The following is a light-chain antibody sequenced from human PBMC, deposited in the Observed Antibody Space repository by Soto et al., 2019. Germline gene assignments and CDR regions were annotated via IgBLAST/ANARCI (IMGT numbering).Light chain of an antibody. CDR3: QQYGSSPPT. J-gene: IGKJ5*01. Sequence: EIVLTQSPGTLSLSPGERATLSCRASQSVSSSYLAWYQQKPGQAPRLRIYGASSRATGIPDRFSGSGSGTDYTLTISRLEPEDFAVYYCQQYGSSPPTFGQGTRLENK. CDR2: GAS. CDR1: QSVSSSY. V-gene: IGKV3-20*01.